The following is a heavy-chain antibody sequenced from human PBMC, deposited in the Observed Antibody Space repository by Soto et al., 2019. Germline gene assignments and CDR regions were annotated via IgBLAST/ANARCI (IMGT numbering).Heavy chain of an antibody. CDR2: ISWNSGSI. D-gene: IGHD5-18*01. J-gene: IGHJ3*02. CDR1: GFTFDDYA. Sequence: EVQLVESGGGLVQPGRSLRLSCAASGFTFDDYAMHWVRQAPGKGLEWVSGISWNSGSIGYADSVKGRFTISRDNAKNSLYLQMNSLRAEDTALYYYAKDKYSSDHDAFDIWGQGTMVTVSS. V-gene: IGHV3-9*01. CDR3: AKDKYSSDHDAFDI.